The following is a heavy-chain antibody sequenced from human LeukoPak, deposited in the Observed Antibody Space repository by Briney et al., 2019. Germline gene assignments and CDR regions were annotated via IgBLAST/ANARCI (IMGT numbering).Heavy chain of an antibody. V-gene: IGHV5-51*01. CDR3: VRSDTSWYYFDY. Sequence: GESLKISCKGSGYRFTSYWIAWVRQMPGKGLEWMGIIYPDDSDTRYSPSFQGQVTISADKSISTAYLQWSSLKASDSAIYYCVRSDTSWYYFDYWGQGALVTVSS. J-gene: IGHJ4*02. D-gene: IGHD2-2*01. CDR2: IYPDDSDT. CDR1: GYRFTSYW.